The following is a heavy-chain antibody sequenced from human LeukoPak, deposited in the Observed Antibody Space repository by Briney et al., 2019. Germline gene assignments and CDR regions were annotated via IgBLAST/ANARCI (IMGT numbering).Heavy chain of an antibody. CDR1: GDSITSSY. D-gene: IGHD3-3*01. Sequence: PSETLSLTCIVSGDSITSSYWSWIRQPPGKGLEWIGYVYYSGITNYNPSLKSRVAISVDTSKNQFSLRLSSVTAADTAVYYCQSRYLEWLLEYWGQGTLVTVSS. CDR3: QSRYLEWLLEY. J-gene: IGHJ4*02. V-gene: IGHV4-59*08. CDR2: VYYSGIT.